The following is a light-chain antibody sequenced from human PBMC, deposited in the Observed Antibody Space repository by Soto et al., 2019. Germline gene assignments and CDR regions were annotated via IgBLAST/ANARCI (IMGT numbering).Light chain of an antibody. J-gene: IGKJ5*01. CDR3: QQRSNWPPC. CDR1: QSVPSR. Sequence: EIVMTQSPATLSVSPGEDVTLSCRASQSVPSRIAWYQQKPGQAPSLLIYGASTRATGVPSRFSGSGTGTDFTLTISSLQPEDFAVYYCQQRSNWPPCFGQGTRLAIK. CDR2: GAS. V-gene: IGKV3-15*01.